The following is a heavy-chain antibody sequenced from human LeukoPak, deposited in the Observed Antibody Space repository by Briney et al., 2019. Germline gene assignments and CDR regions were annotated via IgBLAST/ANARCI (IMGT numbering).Heavy chain of an antibody. CDR1: GYTFTSYG. D-gene: IGHD2-15*01. Sequence: GASVKVSCKASGYTFTSYGISWVRQAPGQGLEWMGWISAYNGNTNYAQKLQGRVTMTTDTSTSTAYMELRSLRSDDTAVYYCARGSPSDVVYYYYYMDVWGKGTTVTVSS. CDR3: ARGSPSDVVYYYYYMDV. CDR2: ISAYNGNT. V-gene: IGHV1-18*01. J-gene: IGHJ6*03.